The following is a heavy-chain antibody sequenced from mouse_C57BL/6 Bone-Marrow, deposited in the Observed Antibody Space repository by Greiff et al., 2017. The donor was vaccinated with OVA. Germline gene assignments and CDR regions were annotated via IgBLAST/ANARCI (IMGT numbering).Heavy chain of an antibody. CDR3: AREGPNYYGSYYYAMDY. CDR1: GYTFTDYY. CDR2: IFPGSGST. J-gene: IGHJ4*01. Sequence: VQLVESGPELVKPGASVKISCKASGYTFTDYYINWVKQRPGQGLEWIGWIFPGSGSTYYNEKFKGKGTLTVYNSSSTAVMCLSSLTSEDSAVYFCAREGPNYYGSYYYAMDYWGQGTSVTVSS. V-gene: IGHV1-75*01. D-gene: IGHD1-1*01.